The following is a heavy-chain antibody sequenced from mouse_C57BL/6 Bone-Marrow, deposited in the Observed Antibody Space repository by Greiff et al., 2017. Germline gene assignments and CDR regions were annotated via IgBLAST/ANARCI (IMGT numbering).Heavy chain of an antibody. J-gene: IGHJ1*03. CDR1: GYSITSGYY. V-gene: IGHV3-6*01. CDR3: ARRFDV. Sequence: EVKLQESGPGLVKPSQSLSLTCSVTGYSITSGYYWNWIRQFPGNKLEWMGYISYDGSNNYNPSLKNRISITRDTSKTQFCLKLNSVTTEDTATYYCARRFDVWGTGTTVTVAS. CDR2: ISYDGSN.